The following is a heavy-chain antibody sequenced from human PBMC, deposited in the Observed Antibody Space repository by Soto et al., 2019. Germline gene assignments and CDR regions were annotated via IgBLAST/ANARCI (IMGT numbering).Heavy chain of an antibody. CDR2: INSDGSST. CDR3: ARTTAMATKDGMDV. V-gene: IGHV3-74*01. D-gene: IGHD5-18*01. J-gene: IGHJ6*02. CDR1: GFTFSSYW. Sequence: XESLLLSCAASGFTFSSYWMHWVRQAPGKGLVWVSRINSDGSSTSYADSVKGRFTISRDNAKNTLYLQMNSLRAEDTAVYYCARTTAMATKDGMDVWGQGTTVTVSS.